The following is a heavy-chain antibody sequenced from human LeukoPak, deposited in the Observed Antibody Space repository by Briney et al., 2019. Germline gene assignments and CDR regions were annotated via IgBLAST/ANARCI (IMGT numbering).Heavy chain of an antibody. CDR2: ISSSGSTI. D-gene: IGHD2-21*02. V-gene: IGHV3-48*03. Sequence: PGGSLRLSCAASGFTFSSYEMNRVRQAPGKGLEWVSYISSSGSTIYYADSVKGRFTISRDNAKNSLYLQMNSLRAEDTAVYYCARGTGYCGGDCYSGFDYWGQGTLVTVSS. CDR1: GFTFSSYE. J-gene: IGHJ4*02. CDR3: ARGTGYCGGDCYSGFDY.